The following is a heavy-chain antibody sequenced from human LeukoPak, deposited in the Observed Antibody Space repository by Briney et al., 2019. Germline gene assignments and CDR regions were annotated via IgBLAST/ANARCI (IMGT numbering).Heavy chain of an antibody. Sequence: GGSLRLSCAASGFTFSSYSMNWVRQAPGKGLEWVSYISSSSSTIYYADSVKGRFTISRDNAKNSLYLQMNSLRDEDTAGYYCARDALMYYYDSSAPRSDWGQGTLVTVSS. CDR1: GFTFSSYS. J-gene: IGHJ4*02. V-gene: IGHV3-48*02. D-gene: IGHD3-22*01. CDR2: ISSSSSTI. CDR3: ARDALMYYYDSSAPRSD.